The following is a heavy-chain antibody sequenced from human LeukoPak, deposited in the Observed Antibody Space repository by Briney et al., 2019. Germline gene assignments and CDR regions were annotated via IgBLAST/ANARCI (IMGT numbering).Heavy chain of an antibody. CDR2: INPNSGGT. CDR3: AATRGIAVARFDP. CDR1: GYTFTGYY. V-gene: IGHV1-2*02. D-gene: IGHD6-19*01. J-gene: IGHJ5*02. Sequence: ASVKVSCTASGYTFTGYYMHWVRQAPGQGLEWMGWINPNSGGTNYAQKFQGRVTMTRDTSISTAYMELSRLRSDDTAVYYCAATRGIAVARFDPWGQGTLVTVSS.